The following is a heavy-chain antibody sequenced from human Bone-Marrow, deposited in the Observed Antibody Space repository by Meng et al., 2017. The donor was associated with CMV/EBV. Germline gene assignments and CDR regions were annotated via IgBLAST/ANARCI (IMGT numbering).Heavy chain of an antibody. D-gene: IGHD7-27*01. Sequence: SETLSLTCAVYGGSFSGYYWSWIRQPPGKGLEWIGEINHSGSTNYNPSLKSRVTISVDTSKNQFSLKLSSVTAADTAVYYCARSPNWGPPAYWVQGPLVPVPS. J-gene: IGHJ4*02. CDR2: INHSGST. V-gene: IGHV4-34*01. CDR3: ARSPNWGPPAY. CDR1: GGSFSGYY.